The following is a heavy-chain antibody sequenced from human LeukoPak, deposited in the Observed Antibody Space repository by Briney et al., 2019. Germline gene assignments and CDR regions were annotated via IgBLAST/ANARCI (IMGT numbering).Heavy chain of an antibody. CDR1: GFTFSSYS. J-gene: IGHJ6*03. V-gene: IGHV3-48*04. CDR2: ISSSSSTI. Sequence: GGALSLSFAASGFTFSSYSMNWVRPAPGKGLEWVSHISSSSSTIYYADSVKGRFTISRDNAKNSLYLQMNSLRAEDTAVYYCARAITMVRGVSDYYMDVWGKGTTVTVSS. D-gene: IGHD3-10*01. CDR3: ARAITMVRGVSDYYMDV.